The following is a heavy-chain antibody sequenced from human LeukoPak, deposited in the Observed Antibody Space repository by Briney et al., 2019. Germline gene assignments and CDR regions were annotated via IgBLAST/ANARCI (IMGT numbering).Heavy chain of an antibody. CDR1: GGSISSYY. CDR2: IYYSGST. CDR3: ARVSPTMDPHLDI. D-gene: IGHD1-1*01. V-gene: IGHV4-59*08. Sequence: NPSETLSLTCTVSGGSISSYYWSWIRQPPGKGLEWIGYIYYSGSTNYNPSLKSRVTISVDTSKNQFSLKLSSVTAADTAVYYCARVSPTMDPHLDIWGQGTMVTVSS. J-gene: IGHJ3*02.